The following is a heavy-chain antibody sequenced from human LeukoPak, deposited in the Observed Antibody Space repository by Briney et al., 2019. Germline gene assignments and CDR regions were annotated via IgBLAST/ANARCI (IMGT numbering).Heavy chain of an antibody. J-gene: IGHJ5*02. CDR2: IYYNGRT. CDR3: ARGADCSSTSCYGHWFDP. Sequence: SETLSLTCTVSGASISNYHWSWIRQPPGKGLEWIGYIYYNGRTNYNPSLKSRVTISLDTSKNQFSLKLSSVTAADTAVYYCARGADCSSTSCYGHWFDPWGQGTLVTVSS. D-gene: IGHD2-2*01. V-gene: IGHV4-59*01. CDR1: GASISNYH.